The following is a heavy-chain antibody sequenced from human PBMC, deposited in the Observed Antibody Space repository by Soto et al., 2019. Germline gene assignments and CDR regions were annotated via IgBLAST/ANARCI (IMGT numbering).Heavy chain of an antibody. V-gene: IGHV3-48*02. CDR3: ARPNGSGSRYYFDY. D-gene: IGHD3-10*01. CDR1: GFPFSSYS. J-gene: IGHJ4*02. Sequence: EVQLVESGGGLVQPGGSLRLSCAASGFPFSSYSINWVRQAPGKGLEWVSYISSSASTIYYADSVKGRFTISRDDAKNSLYLQMNSLTDEDTAVYFCARPNGSGSRYYFDYWGQGTLVTVSS. CDR2: ISSSASTI.